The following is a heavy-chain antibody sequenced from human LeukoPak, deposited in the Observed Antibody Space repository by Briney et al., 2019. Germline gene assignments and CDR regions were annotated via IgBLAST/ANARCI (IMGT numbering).Heavy chain of an antibody. D-gene: IGHD2-21*02. J-gene: IGHJ4*02. V-gene: IGHV3-7*01. Sequence: GGSQRLSCVASRFTFSNYWMSWVRQAPGKGLEWVANINQDGSKKRYADSVKGRFTISRDNAKGSLYLQLNSLRAQDTAVYYCAKWGPYCVGDYCPALDSWGPGTLVTVSS. CDR1: RFTFSNYW. CDR3: AKWGPYCVGDYCPALDS. CDR2: INQDGSKK.